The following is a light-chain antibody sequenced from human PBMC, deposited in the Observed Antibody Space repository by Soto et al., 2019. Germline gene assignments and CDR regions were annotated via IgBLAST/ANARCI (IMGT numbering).Light chain of an antibody. CDR1: QSVSSK. CDR3: QQYSNWPPYT. Sequence: EIVMTQSPATLSVSPGERATLSCRASQSVSSKLAWYQQKPGQAPRLLIYAASTRATGIPARFSGSGSGTEFTLTITSLQYEDFAVYYCQQYSNWPPYTFGQGTKLEIK. V-gene: IGKV3-15*01. J-gene: IGKJ2*01. CDR2: AAS.